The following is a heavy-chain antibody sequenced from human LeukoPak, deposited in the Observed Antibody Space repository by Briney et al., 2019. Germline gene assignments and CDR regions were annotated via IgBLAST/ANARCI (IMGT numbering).Heavy chain of an antibody. CDR2: IYSGGAT. CDR3: ARDLGSAAGW. J-gene: IGHJ4*02. CDR1: GFTVSNNY. V-gene: IGHV3-53*01. D-gene: IGHD1-1*01. Sequence: GGSLRLSCAASGFTVSNNYMSWVRQAPGKGLGWVSVIYSGGATRYAESVKGRFTISRDNSKNTLYLQMNSLRVEDTAVYYCARDLGSAAGWWGQGTLVTVSS.